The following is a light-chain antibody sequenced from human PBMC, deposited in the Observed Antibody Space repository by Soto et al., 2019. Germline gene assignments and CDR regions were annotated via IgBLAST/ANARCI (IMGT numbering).Light chain of an antibody. Sequence: DIQMTQSPSSLSASVGDRVTITCRASQSISSYLNWFQQKPGKAPKLLIYAASSLQSGVPSRFSGSGSGTDFPLTSSSPQPEDFANYYCQQSYSTPLTFGGGTKVEIK. V-gene: IGKV1-39*01. CDR1: QSISSY. CDR2: AAS. J-gene: IGKJ4*01. CDR3: QQSYSTPLT.